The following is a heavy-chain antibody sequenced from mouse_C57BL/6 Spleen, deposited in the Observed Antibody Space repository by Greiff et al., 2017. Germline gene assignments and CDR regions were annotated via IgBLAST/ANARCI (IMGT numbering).Heavy chain of an antibody. J-gene: IGHJ2*01. CDR2: IHPNSGST. CDR1: GYTFTSYW. CDR3: AREGYGNYDY. Sequence: VQLQESGAELVKPGASVKLSCKASGYTFTSYWMHWVKQRPGQGLEWIGMIHPNSGSTNYNEKFKSKATLTVDKSSSTAYMQLSSLTSEDSAVYYCAREGYGNYDYWGQGTTLTVSS. V-gene: IGHV1-64*01. D-gene: IGHD2-1*01.